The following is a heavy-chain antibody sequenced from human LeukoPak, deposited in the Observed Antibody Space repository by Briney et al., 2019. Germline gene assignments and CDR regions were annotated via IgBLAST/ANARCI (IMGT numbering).Heavy chain of an antibody. J-gene: IGHJ4*02. D-gene: IGHD2-2*02. CDR3: ASAYCTTTYCYIDY. Sequence: KASQTLSLTCTVSGGSISSGGYYWNWIRQYPGKGLEWIGYICYSGSTCYNPSLQSRVTISVDTSKNQFSLKLRSVTAADTAVYYCASAYCTTTYCYIDYWGQGTLVTVSS. CDR1: GGSISSGGYY. V-gene: IGHV4-31*03. CDR2: ICYSGST.